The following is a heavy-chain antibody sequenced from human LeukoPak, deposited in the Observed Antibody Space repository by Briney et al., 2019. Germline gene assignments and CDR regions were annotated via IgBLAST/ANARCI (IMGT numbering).Heavy chain of an antibody. CDR3: ARDYVLPARIEPEYPDF. CDR1: GFTFRSYS. V-gene: IGHV3-21*01. J-gene: IGHJ4*02. D-gene: IGHD2-2*01. Sequence: PGGSLRLSCAASGFTFRSYSMNWVRQAPGKGLEWGSCISTSSTSIYYADSVKGRFTISRDNAKNPLYLQMNTLRAEDTAVYYCARDYVLPARIEPEYPDFWGQGTLVTVSS. CDR2: ISTSSTSI.